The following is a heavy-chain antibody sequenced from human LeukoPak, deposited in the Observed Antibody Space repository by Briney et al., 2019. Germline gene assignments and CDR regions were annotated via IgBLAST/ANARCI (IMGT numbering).Heavy chain of an antibody. J-gene: IGHJ5*02. Sequence: SVKVSCKASGGTFSSYTISWVRQAPGQGLEWMGRIIPILGIANYAQKFQGRVTITADKSTSTAYMELSSLRSADTAVYYCATSIFGVSVWFDPWGQGTLVTVS. CDR1: GGTFSSYT. D-gene: IGHD3-3*01. CDR2: IIPILGIA. CDR3: ATSIFGVSVWFDP. V-gene: IGHV1-69*02.